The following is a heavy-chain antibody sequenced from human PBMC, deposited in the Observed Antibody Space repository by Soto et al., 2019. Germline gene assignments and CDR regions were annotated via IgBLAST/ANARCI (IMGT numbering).Heavy chain of an antibody. D-gene: IGHD2-2*01. CDR3: GRAIVVVPAAVIYGMDV. V-gene: IGHV4-34*01. J-gene: IGHJ6*02. Sequence: PSETLSLTCAVYGGSFSGYYWSWIRQPPGKGLEWIGEINHSGSTNYNPSLKSRVTISVDTSKNQFSLKLSSVTAADTAVYYCGRAIVVVPAAVIYGMDVGGQGTTVTVSS. CDR1: GGSFSGYY. CDR2: INHSGST.